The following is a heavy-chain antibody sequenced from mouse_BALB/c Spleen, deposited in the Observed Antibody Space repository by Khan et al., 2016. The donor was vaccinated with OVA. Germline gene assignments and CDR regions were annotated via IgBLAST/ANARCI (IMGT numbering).Heavy chain of an antibody. CDR3: ERERGAWFAY. J-gene: IGHJ3*01. V-gene: IGHV1-77*01. CDR2: IYPGSGNT. Sequence: VQLQQSGGELARPGASVKLSCKASGYTFTNYNINWVKQRTGQGLEWIGEIYPGSGNTYYNEKFKGKATLTEDTSSRPAYMQLSSMTSEASADYFCERERGAWFAYWGQGTLVTVSA. CDR1: GYTFTNYN.